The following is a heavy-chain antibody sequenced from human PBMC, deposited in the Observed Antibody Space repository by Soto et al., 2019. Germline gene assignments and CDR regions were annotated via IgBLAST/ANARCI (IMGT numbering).Heavy chain of an antibody. D-gene: IGHD3-10*01. V-gene: IGHV4-59*08. J-gene: IGHJ1*01. CDR3: ARGQWFGEGYFQH. Sequence: SETLSLTCTVSGGSISSYYWSWIRQPPGKGLEWIGYIYYSGSTNYNPSLKSRVTISVDTSKNQFSLKLSSVTAADTAVYYCARGQWFGEGYFQHWGQGTLVTVSS. CDR2: IYYSGST. CDR1: GGSISSYY.